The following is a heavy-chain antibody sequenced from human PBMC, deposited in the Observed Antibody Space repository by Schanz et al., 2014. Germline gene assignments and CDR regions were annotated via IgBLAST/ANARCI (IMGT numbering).Heavy chain of an antibody. CDR3: ARDYYDSSGYYYCDY. CDR1: RSTFSSYT. CDR2: FIPILDVG. J-gene: IGHJ4*02. Sequence: QVQLVQSGAEVKKPGSSVKVSCKASRSTFSSYTISWVRQARGQGLEWVGRFIPILDVGNYAQQFQGRLTITADKSTSTAYMELSSLRSEDTAMYYCARDYYDSSGYYYCDYWGQGTLVTVSS. V-gene: IGHV1-69*08. D-gene: IGHD3-22*01.